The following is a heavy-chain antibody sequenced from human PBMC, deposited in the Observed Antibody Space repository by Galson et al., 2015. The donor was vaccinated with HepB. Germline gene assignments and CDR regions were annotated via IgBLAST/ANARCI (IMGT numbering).Heavy chain of an antibody. J-gene: IGHJ4*02. CDR3: AREVVGATFDY. CDR1: GFTFSSYS. CDR2: ISSSSSYI. Sequence: SLRLSCAASGFTFSSYSMNWVRQAPGKGLEWVSSISSSSSYIYYADSVKGRFTISRDNAKNSLYLQMNSLRAEDTAVYYCAREVVGATFDYWGQGTLVTVSS. D-gene: IGHD1-26*01. V-gene: IGHV3-21*01.